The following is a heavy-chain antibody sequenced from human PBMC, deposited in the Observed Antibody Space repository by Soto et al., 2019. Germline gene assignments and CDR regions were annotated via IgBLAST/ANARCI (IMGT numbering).Heavy chain of an antibody. D-gene: IGHD5-12*01. CDR3: ARVALLYRKQAHDAFDI. J-gene: IGHJ3*02. CDR1: GYTFTGYY. V-gene: IGHV1-2*02. Sequence: ASVKVSCKASGYTFTGYYMHWVRQAPGQGLEWMGWINPNSGGTNYAQKFQGRVTMTRDTSISTAYMELSRLRSDDTAVYYCARVALLYRKQAHDAFDIWGQGTMVTV. CDR2: INPNSGGT.